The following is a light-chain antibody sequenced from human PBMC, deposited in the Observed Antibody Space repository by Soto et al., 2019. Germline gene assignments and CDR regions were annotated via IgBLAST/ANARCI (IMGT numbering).Light chain of an antibody. Sequence: EIVMTQSPATLSVPPGERATLSCRASQSVSTKLAWYQQKPGQPSRLLIYGASTRATGIPVRFSGSGSGTEFTLTISSLQSEDFAVYFCQQYNNGYTFGQGTKLEIK. CDR2: GAS. CDR1: QSVSTK. V-gene: IGKV3-15*01. CDR3: QQYNNGYT. J-gene: IGKJ2*01.